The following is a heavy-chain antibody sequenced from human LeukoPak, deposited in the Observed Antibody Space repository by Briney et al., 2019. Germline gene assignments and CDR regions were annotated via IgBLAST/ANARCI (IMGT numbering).Heavy chain of an antibody. Sequence: PGGSLGLSCAASGFTFSSFAMTWVRQAPGKGLEWASGISGDGGTTYFVDSVKGRFTISRDNSKNALYLQMNSLRAEDTAVYYCARGVGGRDGSGYHAPWYFDYWGQGTLVTVSS. CDR3: ARGVGGRDGSGYHAPWYFDY. D-gene: IGHD3-22*01. V-gene: IGHV3-23*01. CDR1: GFTFSSFA. J-gene: IGHJ4*02. CDR2: ISGDGGTT.